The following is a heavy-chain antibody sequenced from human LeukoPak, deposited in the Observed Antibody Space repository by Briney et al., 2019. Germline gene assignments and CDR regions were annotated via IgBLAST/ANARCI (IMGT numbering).Heavy chain of an antibody. CDR1: GFTFSSYA. Sequence: QTGGSLRLSCAASGFTFSSYAMSWVRQAPGKGLEWVSAISGSGGSTYYADSVKGRFTISRDNSKNTLYLQMNSLRAEDTAVYYCAKYSAVAGSVYFDYWGQGTLVTVSS. CDR3: AKYSAVAGSVYFDY. CDR2: ISGSGGST. J-gene: IGHJ4*02. V-gene: IGHV3-23*01. D-gene: IGHD6-19*01.